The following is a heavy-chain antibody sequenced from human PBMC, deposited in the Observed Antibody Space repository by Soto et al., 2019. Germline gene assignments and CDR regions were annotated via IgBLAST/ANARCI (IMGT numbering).Heavy chain of an antibody. CDR3: AHIDPEIVTVGGHGGFDY. CDR2: IYWDDDK. CDR1: GFSLTSGVG. Sequence: QITLKESGPTLVRPPQTLTLTCTFSGFSLTSGVGVGGIHQPPGKALEWLALIYWDDDKRYSPSLKNRLTITKDTSKNQVVLTMTNVGPVDTATYFCAHIDPEIVTVGGHGGFDYWGQGTLVTVSS. D-gene: IGHD5-12*01. J-gene: IGHJ4*02. V-gene: IGHV2-5*02.